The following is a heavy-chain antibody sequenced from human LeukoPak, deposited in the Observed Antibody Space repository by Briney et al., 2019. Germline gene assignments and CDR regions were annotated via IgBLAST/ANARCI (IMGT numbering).Heavy chain of an antibody. Sequence: GGSLRLSCAVSGFTFSSYNMNWVRPAPGKGLEWVSYISSSSSTIYYADSVRGRFTISRDNAKNSLYLQMNSLRAEDTAVYYCARDVLYCSGGSCYPYYFDYWGQGTLVTVSS. CDR3: ARDVLYCSGGSCYPYYFDY. CDR2: ISSSSSTI. V-gene: IGHV3-48*01. CDR1: GFTFSSYN. D-gene: IGHD2-15*01. J-gene: IGHJ4*02.